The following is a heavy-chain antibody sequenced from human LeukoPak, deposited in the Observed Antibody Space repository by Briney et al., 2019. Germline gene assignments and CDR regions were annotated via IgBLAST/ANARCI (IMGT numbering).Heavy chain of an antibody. D-gene: IGHD3-22*01. V-gene: IGHV3-23*01. J-gene: IGHJ4*02. CDR3: AKDESGATYYYDSSGYPDY. Sequence: GGSLRLSCAASGFTLSSYAMSWVRQAPGKGLEWVSAISGSGGSTYYADSVKGRFTISRDNSKNTLYLQMNSLRAEDTAVYYCAKDESGATYYYDSSGYPDYWGQGTLVTVSS. CDR1: GFTLSSYA. CDR2: ISGSGGST.